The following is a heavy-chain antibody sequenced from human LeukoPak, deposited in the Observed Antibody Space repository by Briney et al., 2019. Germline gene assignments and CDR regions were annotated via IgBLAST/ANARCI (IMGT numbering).Heavy chain of an antibody. V-gene: IGHV3-21*01. CDR2: ISSSSKWM. CDR3: AREPFWSGYYSNLHFDY. Sequence: GGSLRLSCVASEFTFSSYNMNWVRLAPGRGLEWVASISSSSKWMYYTDSVKGRFTISRDNAKNSLYLQMNSLRAEDTAVYYCAREPFWSGYYSNLHFDYWGQGTLVTVSS. J-gene: IGHJ4*02. CDR1: EFTFSSYN. D-gene: IGHD3-3*01.